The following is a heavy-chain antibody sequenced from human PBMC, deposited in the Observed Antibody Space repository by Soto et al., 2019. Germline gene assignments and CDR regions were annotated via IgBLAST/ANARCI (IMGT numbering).Heavy chain of an antibody. CDR1: GFTFTTYW. J-gene: IGHJ4*02. CDR3: AKERWAAAGTPTLDY. Sequence: EVQLVESGGVLVQPGGSLRLSCAASGFTFTTYWMHWVRQVPGKGLVWVSRIKTDGSIMNYADSVRGRFTISRDNAENTVYLQMNSLRAEDTAVYYCAKERWAAAGTPTLDYWGQGTLVTVSS. CDR2: IKTDGSIM. V-gene: IGHV3-74*01. D-gene: IGHD6-13*01.